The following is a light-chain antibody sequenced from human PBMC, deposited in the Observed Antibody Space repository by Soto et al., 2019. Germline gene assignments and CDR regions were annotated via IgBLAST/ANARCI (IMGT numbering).Light chain of an antibody. Sequence: QSVLTQPRSVSGSPGQSVTMSCAVTSSDVGGTNYVSWYRQLPGKAPKLIVYHVNKRPSGVPDRFSASKSGNTASLTISGLQADDEADYYCCSYAGRNTYVFGTGTKVTLL. CDR1: SSDVGGTNY. V-gene: IGLV2-11*02. CDR2: HVN. CDR3: CSYAGRNTYV. J-gene: IGLJ1*01.